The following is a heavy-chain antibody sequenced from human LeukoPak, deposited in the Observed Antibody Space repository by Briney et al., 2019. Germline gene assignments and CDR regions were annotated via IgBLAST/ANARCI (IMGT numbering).Heavy chain of an antibody. CDR1: GGSISSYH. CDR2: IYYSGST. J-gene: IGHJ5*02. CDR3: ARSQARLGWFDP. D-gene: IGHD6-19*01. Sequence: SETLSLTCTVSGGSISSYHWSWIRQPPGKGLECIGYIYYSGSTHYNPSLKSRVTISVDTSKNQFSLKLSSVTAADTAVYYCARSQARLGWFDPWGQGALVTVSS. V-gene: IGHV4-59*01.